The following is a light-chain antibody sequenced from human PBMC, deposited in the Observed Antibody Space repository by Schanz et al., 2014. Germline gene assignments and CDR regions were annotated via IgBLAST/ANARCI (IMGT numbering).Light chain of an antibody. V-gene: IGKV3-20*01. CDR2: GAS. J-gene: IGKJ1*01. CDR1: QSVSSNY. Sequence: ESALTQSPGTLSLSPGERATLSCRASQSVSSNYLAWYQQKPGQAPRLLIYGASSRATGIPDRFSGSGSGTDFTLTISRLEPEDVATYYCQKYNTAPLTFGQGTKVEIK. CDR3: QKYNTAPLT.